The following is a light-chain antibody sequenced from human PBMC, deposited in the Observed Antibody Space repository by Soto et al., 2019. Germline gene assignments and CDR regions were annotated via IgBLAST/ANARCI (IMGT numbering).Light chain of an antibody. Sequence: DIQMTQSPSSLSASVGDTVTITCRASQGISSDLAWYQQKPGKVPKLLIYAASTLQSGVPSRFSGSASGTDFTLTISSLQPEDVGTYYCQKYNSAPLTFGGGTKVEIK. CDR1: QGISSD. V-gene: IGKV1-27*01. J-gene: IGKJ4*01. CDR2: AAS. CDR3: QKYNSAPLT.